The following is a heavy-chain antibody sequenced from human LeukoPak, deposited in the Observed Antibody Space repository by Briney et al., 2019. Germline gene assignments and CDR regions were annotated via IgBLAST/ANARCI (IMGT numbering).Heavy chain of an antibody. CDR3: AKLPNDYGGNRDYFDY. CDR2: ISYDGSNK. J-gene: IGHJ4*02. D-gene: IGHD4-23*01. V-gene: IGHV3-30*18. Sequence: PGGSLRLSCAAPGFTFSSYGMHWVRQAPGKGLEWVAVISYDGSNKYYADSVKGRFTISRDNSKNTLYLQMNSLRAEDTAVYYCAKLPNDYGGNRDYFDYWGQGTLVTVSS. CDR1: GFTFSSYG.